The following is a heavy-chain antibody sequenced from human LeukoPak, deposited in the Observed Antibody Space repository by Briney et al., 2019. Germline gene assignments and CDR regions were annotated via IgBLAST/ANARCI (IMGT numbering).Heavy chain of an antibody. CDR2: IYYSGST. Sequence: SETLSLTCTVSGGSVSSGSYYWSWIRQPPGKGLEWIGYIYYSGSTNYNPSLKSRVTISVDTSKNQFSLKPSSVTAADTAVYYCARDRYGSGSYSWFDPWGQGTLVTVSS. V-gene: IGHV4-61*01. D-gene: IGHD3-10*01. CDR3: ARDRYGSGSYSWFDP. J-gene: IGHJ5*02. CDR1: GGSVSSGSYY.